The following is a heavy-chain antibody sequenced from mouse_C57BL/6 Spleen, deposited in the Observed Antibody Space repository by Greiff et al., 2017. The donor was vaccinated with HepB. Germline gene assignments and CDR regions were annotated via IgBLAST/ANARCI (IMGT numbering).Heavy chain of an antibody. CDR2: ISSGSSTI. V-gene: IGHV5-17*01. CDR3: ARAGEDYAMDY. Sequence: EVQGVESGGGLVKPGGSLKLSCAASGFTFSDYGMHWVRQAPEKGLEWVAYISSGSSTIYYADTVKGRFTISRDNAKNNRFLQMTSLRSEDTAMHYCARAGEDYAMDYWGQGTSVTVSS. J-gene: IGHJ4*01. CDR1: GFTFSDYG.